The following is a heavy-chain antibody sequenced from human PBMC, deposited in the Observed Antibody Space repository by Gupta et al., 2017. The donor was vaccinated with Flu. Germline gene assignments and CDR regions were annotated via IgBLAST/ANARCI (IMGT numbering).Heavy chain of an antibody. D-gene: IGHD6-13*01. V-gene: IGHV1-46*01. Sequence: RQASGQGLEWMGVIDPGSGNTTYAQKFQGRLAVTRDTSTNTVYMDLNSLTSDDTALYFCARAFSTSWYSPLDYWGQGTRVTVSS. CDR3: ARAFSTSWYSPLDY. J-gene: IGHJ4*02. CDR2: IDPGSGNT.